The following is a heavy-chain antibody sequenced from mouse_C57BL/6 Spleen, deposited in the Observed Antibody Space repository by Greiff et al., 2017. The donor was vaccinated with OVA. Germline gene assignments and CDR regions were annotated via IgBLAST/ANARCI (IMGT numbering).Heavy chain of an antibody. D-gene: IGHD4-1*01. CDR3: TRAGNWDGFAY. CDR2: ISSGGDYI. Sequence: EVNLVESGEGLVKPGGSLKLSCAASGFTFSSYAMSWVRQTPEKRLEWVAYISSGGDYIYYADTVKGRFTISRDNARNTLYLQMSSLKSEDTAMYYCTRAGNWDGFAYWGQGTLVTVSA. J-gene: IGHJ3*01. CDR1: GFTFSSYA. V-gene: IGHV5-9-1*02.